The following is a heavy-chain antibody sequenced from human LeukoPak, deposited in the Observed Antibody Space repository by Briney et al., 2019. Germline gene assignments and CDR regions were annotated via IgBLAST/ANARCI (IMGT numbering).Heavy chain of an antibody. V-gene: IGHV3-9*01. CDR3: AKAAGYSGYGWDYYYGMDV. CDR2: ISWNSGSI. D-gene: IGHD5-12*01. Sequence: PGGSLRLSCAASGFTFDDYAMHWVRQAPGKGLEWVSVISWNSGSIGYADSVKGRFTISRDNAKTSLYLQMNSLRAEDTALYYCAKAAGYSGYGWDYYYGMDVWGQGTTVTVSS. CDR1: GFTFDDYA. J-gene: IGHJ6*02.